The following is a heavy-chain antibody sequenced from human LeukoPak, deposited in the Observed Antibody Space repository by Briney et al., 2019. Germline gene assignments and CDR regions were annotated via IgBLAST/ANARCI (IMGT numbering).Heavy chain of an antibody. CDR1: GDSNTNSIYY. J-gene: IGHJ4*02. V-gene: IGHV4-39*07. D-gene: IGHD6-19*01. Sequence: SETLSLTCTVSGDSNTNSIYYWGWVSQPPGKGMEWIGTIDYGGSTYYNPSLNSRATISIDTSKNQFSLTLSPVTAADTAVYYCAREYTLYISGWFIDYWGQGTVVTVSS. CDR3: AREYTLYISGWFIDY. CDR2: IDYGGST.